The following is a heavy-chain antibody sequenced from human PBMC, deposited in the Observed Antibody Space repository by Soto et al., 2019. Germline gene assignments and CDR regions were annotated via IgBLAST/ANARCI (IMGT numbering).Heavy chain of an antibody. CDR1: GFTFSIYG. CDR2: ISGSGGST. V-gene: IGHV3-23*01. J-gene: IGHJ4*02. CDR3: AKELGRQCFDH. D-gene: IGHD6-19*01. Sequence: EVQLLESGGGLVQPGGSLRLSCAASGFTFSIYGMSWVRQAPGKGLEWVSAISGSGGSTYYADSVKGRFTISRDTSKNALYLQMNSLRVEDTVSDYGAKELGRQCFDHLGEGALVTVSS.